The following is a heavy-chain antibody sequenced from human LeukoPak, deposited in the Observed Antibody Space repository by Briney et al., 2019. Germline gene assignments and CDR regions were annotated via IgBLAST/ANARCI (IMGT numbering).Heavy chain of an antibody. J-gene: IGHJ4*02. Sequence: AGRSLRLSCAASGFTFSSYAMHWVRQAPGKGLEWVALISYDGSEKYYADSVKGRFTISRDNSKNTLYLQMNSLRAEDTAVYYCTYEQRAPYYFDYWGQGTLVTVSS. CDR3: TYEQRAPYYFDY. CDR1: GFTFSSYA. V-gene: IGHV3-30-3*01. CDR2: ISYDGSEK. D-gene: IGHD3-22*01.